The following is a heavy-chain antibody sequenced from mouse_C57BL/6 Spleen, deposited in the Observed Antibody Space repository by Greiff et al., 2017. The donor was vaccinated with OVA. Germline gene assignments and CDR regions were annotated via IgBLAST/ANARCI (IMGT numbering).Heavy chain of an antibody. CDR2: SDTEDGET. V-gene: IGHV14-2*01. J-gene: IGHJ1*03. CDR3: ASPTVPPFWYFDV. Sequence: EVQLQQSGAELVKPGASVKLSCTAAGFNIKDYYMHWVKQRTEQGLEWRGRSDTEDGETKDAPKFKGKATITADTSSNTAYLQLSSLTSEDTAVYYCASPTVPPFWYFDVGGTGTTVTVSA. D-gene: IGHD1-1*01. CDR1: GFNIKDYY.